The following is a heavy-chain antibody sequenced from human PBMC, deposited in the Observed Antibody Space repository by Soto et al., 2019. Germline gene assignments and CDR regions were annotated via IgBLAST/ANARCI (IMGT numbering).Heavy chain of an antibody. Sequence: HRGGSLRLSCAASGFTFSSYDMHWVRQATGKGLEWVSAIGTAGDTYYPGSVKGRFTISRENAKNSLYLQMNSLRAGDTAVYYCARSEGKQRGTIYYYYGMDVWGQGTTVTVSS. D-gene: IGHD3-16*01. CDR3: ARSEGKQRGTIYYYYGMDV. CDR1: GFTFSSYD. V-gene: IGHV3-13*01. J-gene: IGHJ6*02. CDR2: IGTAGDT.